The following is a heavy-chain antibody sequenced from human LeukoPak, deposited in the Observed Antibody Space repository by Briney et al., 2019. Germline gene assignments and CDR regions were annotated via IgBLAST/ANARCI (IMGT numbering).Heavy chain of an antibody. CDR3: ARVLRYFDWFGAFDI. Sequence: SETLSLTCTVSGGSITTYYWSWIRQPPGKGLEWIGFIFYSGSTNYNPSLKSRVTISLNTSKTQFSLKLSSVTAADTAVYYCARVLRYFDWFGAFDIWGQGTMVTVSS. CDR1: GGSITTYY. J-gene: IGHJ3*02. D-gene: IGHD3-9*01. V-gene: IGHV4-59*01. CDR2: IFYSGST.